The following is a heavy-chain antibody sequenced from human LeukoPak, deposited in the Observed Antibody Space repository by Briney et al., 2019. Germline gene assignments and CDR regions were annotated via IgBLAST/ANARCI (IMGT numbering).Heavy chain of an antibody. Sequence: ASVKVSCKASGYTFTSYDINWVRQAPGQGLEWMGWINPNSGGTNYAQKFQGRVTMTRDTSISTAYMELSRLRSDDTAVYYCARVALTYYYDSSGYVDYWGQGTLVAVSS. CDR3: ARVALTYYYDSSGYVDY. J-gene: IGHJ4*02. CDR2: INPNSGGT. CDR1: GYTFTSYD. D-gene: IGHD3-22*01. V-gene: IGHV1-2*02.